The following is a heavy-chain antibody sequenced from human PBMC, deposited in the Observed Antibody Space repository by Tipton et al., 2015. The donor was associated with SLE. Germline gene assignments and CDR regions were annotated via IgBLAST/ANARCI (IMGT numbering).Heavy chain of an antibody. CDR2: INTDGRTT. CDR3: ARQVTNRWHVVWFDP. J-gene: IGHJ5*02. D-gene: IGHD2-15*01. Sequence: SLRLSCAASGFTFSTYWMHWVRQAPGKGLVWVARINTDGRTTSYADSVKGRFTISRDNTKDTLYLQMNSLTAEDTAVYYCARQVTNRWHVVWFDPWGQGTLVTVSS. CDR1: GFTFSTYW. V-gene: IGHV3-74*01.